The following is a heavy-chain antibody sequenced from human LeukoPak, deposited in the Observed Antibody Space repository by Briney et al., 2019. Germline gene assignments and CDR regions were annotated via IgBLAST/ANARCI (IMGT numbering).Heavy chain of an antibody. D-gene: IGHD3-3*01. V-gene: IGHV1-18*01. CDR1: GYTLRSYG. Sequence: ASVKVSCKASGYTLRSYGVSWVRQAPGQGLEWMGWISAYNGNTNSAQNFQGRVTMTTDTSTNTAYMELRSLRSDDTAIYYCARALPYDFWRGYQDYWGQGTLVTVSS. J-gene: IGHJ4*02. CDR2: ISAYNGNT. CDR3: ARALPYDFWRGYQDY.